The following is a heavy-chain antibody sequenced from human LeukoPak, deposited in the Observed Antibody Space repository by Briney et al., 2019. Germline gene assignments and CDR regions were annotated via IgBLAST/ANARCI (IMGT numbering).Heavy chain of an antibody. J-gene: IGHJ3*02. CDR3: SSGPHSSSSPNYAFDI. Sequence: ASVKVSSKASGYTFTRYYMHCVREAPGQGLEWMGWTNPNSGGTNYAQKFQGRVTMTRDTSISTAYMELSRLSSDDTAVCYCSSGPHSSSSPNYAFDIWGQGTMVTVSS. CDR2: TNPNSGGT. CDR1: GYTFTRYY. D-gene: IGHD6-6*01. V-gene: IGHV1-2*02.